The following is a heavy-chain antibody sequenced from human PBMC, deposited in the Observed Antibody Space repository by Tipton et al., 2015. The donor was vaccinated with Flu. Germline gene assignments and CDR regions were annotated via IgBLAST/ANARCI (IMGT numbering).Heavy chain of an antibody. CDR2: IYTSGST. D-gene: IGHD6-13*01. V-gene: IGHV4-4*07. J-gene: IGHJ3*02. CDR3: ARGGRAPLRSSWSNAFDI. CDR1: GGSISSYY. Sequence: TLSLTCTVSGGSISSYYWSWIRQPAGKGLEWIGRIYTSGSTSYNPSLKSRVTMSVDTSKNQFSLKLSSVTAADTAVYYCARGGRAPLRSSWSNAFDIWGQGTMVTVSS.